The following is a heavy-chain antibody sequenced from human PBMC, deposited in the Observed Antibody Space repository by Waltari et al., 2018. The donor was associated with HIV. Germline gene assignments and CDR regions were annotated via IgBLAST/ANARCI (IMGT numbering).Heavy chain of an antibody. CDR3: AGAKPYCSGGSCYTPFHYYGMDV. Sequence: QVQLQASGPGLVKPPETLSLTCTVPGGTISSYYWTWIRQPPGKGLAWIGFIYYSGSTNYNPSLKSRATISVDTSKNQFSLKLSSVTAADTAVYYCAGAKPYCSGGSCYTPFHYYGMDVWGQGTTVTVSS. D-gene: IGHD2-15*01. J-gene: IGHJ6*02. V-gene: IGHV4-59*01. CDR2: IYYSGST. CDR1: GGTISSYY.